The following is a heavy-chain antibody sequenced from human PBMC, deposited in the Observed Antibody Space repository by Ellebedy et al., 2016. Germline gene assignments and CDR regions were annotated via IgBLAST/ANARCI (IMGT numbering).Heavy chain of an antibody. J-gene: IGHJ4*02. CDR3: ARDGRYDGDNGFDC. CDR1: GFAFRNFF. CDR2: ISGGGDIT. D-gene: IGHD4-17*01. Sequence: GESLKISXAASGFAFRNFFMTWVRQAPGEGLEWVSTISGGGDITVSADSVKGRFTISRDKSRNTLYLQMNSLRREDTAVYFCARDGRYDGDNGFDCWGQGAQVTVSS. V-gene: IGHV3-23*01.